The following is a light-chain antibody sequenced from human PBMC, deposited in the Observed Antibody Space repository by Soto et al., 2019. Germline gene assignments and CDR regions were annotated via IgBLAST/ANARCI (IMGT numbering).Light chain of an antibody. Sequence: QSALTQPPSVSAAPGQKVTISCSGSSSNIGNNYVSWYQQLPGTAPKLLIYENNKRPSGIPDRFSGSKSGTSATLGITGLQTGDEADYYRGTWGSSLSSYVFGTGTKVTVL. CDR1: SSNIGNNY. V-gene: IGLV1-51*02. CDR2: ENN. J-gene: IGLJ1*01. CDR3: GTWGSSLSSYV.